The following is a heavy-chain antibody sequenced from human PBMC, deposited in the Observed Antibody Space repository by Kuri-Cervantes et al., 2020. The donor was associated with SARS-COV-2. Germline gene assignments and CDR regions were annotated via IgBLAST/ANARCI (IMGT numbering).Heavy chain of an antibody. D-gene: IGHD3-3*01. V-gene: IGHV3-64D*06. CDR3: VKEGYYDFWSGYLPYYFDY. J-gene: IGHJ4*02. Sequence: GGSLRLSCSASGFTFSSYAMHWVRQAPGKGLEYVSAISSNGGSTYYADSVKGRFTISRDNSKNTLYLQMSSLRAEDTAVYYCVKEGYYDFWSGYLPYYFDYWGQGTLVTVSS. CDR2: ISSNGGST. CDR1: GFTFSSYA.